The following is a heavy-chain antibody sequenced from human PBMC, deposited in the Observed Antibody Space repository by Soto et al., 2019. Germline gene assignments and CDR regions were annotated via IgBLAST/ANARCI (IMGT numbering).Heavy chain of an antibody. CDR3: AKESRTIFYCMDV. CDR2: ISGGGGST. Sequence: GGSLRLSCGASGFTFSSYAMSWVRQAPGKGLEWVSAISGGGGSTYYADSVKGRFTISRDNSKNTLYLQMNSLRAEDTAIYYCAKESRTIFYCMDVWGKGTTVTVSS. J-gene: IGHJ6*03. D-gene: IGHD3-3*01. V-gene: IGHV3-23*01. CDR1: GFTFSSYA.